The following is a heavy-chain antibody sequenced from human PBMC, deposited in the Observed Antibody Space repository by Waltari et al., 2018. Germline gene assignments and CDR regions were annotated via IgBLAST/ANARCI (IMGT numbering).Heavy chain of an antibody. Sequence: QVQLQESGPGLVKPSETLSLTCSVSGGSISSYYWSWIRQPPGKGLEWIGYIDDSGNTNDKPALKSRVTMSVDRSKNQFSLKLSSVPAADTAVYYCARGAGQLLPPGYWGQGTLVTVSS. V-gene: IGHV4-59*12. D-gene: IGHD6-19*01. CDR1: GGSISSYY. CDR3: ARGAGQLLPPGY. J-gene: IGHJ4*02. CDR2: IDDSGNT.